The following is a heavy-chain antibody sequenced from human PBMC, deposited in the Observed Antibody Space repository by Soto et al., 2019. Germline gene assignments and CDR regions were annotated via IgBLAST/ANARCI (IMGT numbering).Heavy chain of an antibody. J-gene: IGHJ4*02. CDR2: ISSSSSYT. CDR1: GFTFSDYY. CDR3: ASHSGYDYREDY. D-gene: IGHD5-12*01. Sequence: GGSLRLSCAASGFTFSDYYMSWIRQAPGKGLEWVSYISSSSSYTNYADSVKGRFTISRDNAKNSLYLQMNSLRAEDTAVYYCASHSGYDYREDYWGQGTLVTVSS. V-gene: IGHV3-11*03.